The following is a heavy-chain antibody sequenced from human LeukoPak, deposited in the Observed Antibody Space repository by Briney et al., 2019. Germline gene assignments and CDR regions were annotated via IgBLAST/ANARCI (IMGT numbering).Heavy chain of an antibody. J-gene: IGHJ4*02. CDR1: GFTFSNYA. V-gene: IGHV3-23*01. CDR2: ISGSGDST. CDR3: AKDRGYGYGGNTWFDY. Sequence: GGSLRLSCAASGFTFSNYAMNWVRQAPGKGLDRVSAISGSGDSTYYPGSVKGRFTISRDNSKNTLYLQMKSLTDEDTAMYYCAKDRGYGYGGNTWFDYWGQGTLVTVSS. D-gene: IGHD4-23*01.